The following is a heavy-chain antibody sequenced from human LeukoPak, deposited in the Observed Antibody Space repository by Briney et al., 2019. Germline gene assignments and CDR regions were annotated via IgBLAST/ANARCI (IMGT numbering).Heavy chain of an antibody. CDR3: AKDLARYCSSSSCMGDY. CDR1: GFTFSAYG. CDR2: VNFDGSNK. Sequence: PGGSLRLSCAASGFTFSAYGMHWVRQAPGKGLEWVAFVNFDGSNKFYADSVKGRFTISRDNSKNTLYLQMNSLRAEDTAVYYCAKDLARYCSSSSCMGDYWGQGTLVTVSS. J-gene: IGHJ4*02. V-gene: IGHV3-30*02. D-gene: IGHD2-2*01.